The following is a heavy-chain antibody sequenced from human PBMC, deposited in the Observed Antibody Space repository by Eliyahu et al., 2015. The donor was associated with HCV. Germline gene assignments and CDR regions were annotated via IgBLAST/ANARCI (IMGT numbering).Heavy chain of an antibody. CDR1: GYTFTSYG. V-gene: IGHV1-18*01. D-gene: IGHD6-19*01. Sequence: EVKKPGASVKVSCKASGYTFTSYGISWVRQAPGQGLEWMGWISAYNGNTNYAQKLQGRVTMTTDTSTSTAYMELRSLRSDDTAVYYCARDVEIRDPYSSGWYPIDYWGQGTLVTVSS. J-gene: IGHJ4*02. CDR2: ISAYNGNT. CDR3: ARDVEIRDPYSSGWYPIDY.